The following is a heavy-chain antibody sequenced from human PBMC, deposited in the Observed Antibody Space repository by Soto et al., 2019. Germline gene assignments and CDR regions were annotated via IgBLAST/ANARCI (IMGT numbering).Heavy chain of an antibody. V-gene: IGHV1-2*02. J-gene: IGHJ4*02. CDR1: GYTXSGYY. CDR2: INPNNGDT. CDR3: ARARVYYFDSSGYDY. Sequence: SXKVSCKASGYTXSGYYMDWVRQAPGQGLEWMGWINPNNGDTNYAQKFQGRVTMTRDTSIRKAYMELSRLGFDDTAVYYCARARVYYFDSSGYDYWGQGTLGTVSS. D-gene: IGHD3-22*01.